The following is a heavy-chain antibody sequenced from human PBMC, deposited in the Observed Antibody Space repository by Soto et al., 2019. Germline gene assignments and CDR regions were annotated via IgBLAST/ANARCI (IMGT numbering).Heavy chain of an antibody. V-gene: IGHV3-23*01. Sequence: PRGSLRLSCAASGFTFSSYAMSWVRQSPGKRLEWVSAISGSGGSTYYADSVKGRFTISRDNSKNTLYLQMNSLRADDQAVYYCACLARLRSGWGEEWGSGTLV. CDR2: ISGSGGST. D-gene: IGHD6-19*01. J-gene: IGHJ4*02. CDR1: GFTFSSYA. CDR3: ACLARLRSGWGEE.